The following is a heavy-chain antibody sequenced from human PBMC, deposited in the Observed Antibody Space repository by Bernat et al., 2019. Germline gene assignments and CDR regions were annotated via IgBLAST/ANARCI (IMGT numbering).Heavy chain of an antibody. CDR1: GFTFSNFA. Sequence: QVQVVESGGGVVQPGRSLRLSCAASGFTFSNFAMHWVRQAPGKGLEWVAGISYDGSNKYYADSVKGRFTISRDNSKNTLYLQMNSLRAEDTAVYYCAKDPSQWLVQGYFDYWGQGTLVTVSS. CDR3: AKDPSQWLVQGYFDY. D-gene: IGHD6-19*01. J-gene: IGHJ4*02. V-gene: IGHV3-30*04. CDR2: ISYDGSNK.